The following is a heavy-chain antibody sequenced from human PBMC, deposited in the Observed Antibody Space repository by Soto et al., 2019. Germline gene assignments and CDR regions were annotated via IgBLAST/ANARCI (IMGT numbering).Heavy chain of an antibody. CDR1: GGSFSGYY. V-gene: IGHV4-34*01. CDR2: INHSGST. J-gene: IGHJ4*02. Sequence: SETLSLTCAVYGGSFSGYYWSWIRQPPGKGLEWIGEINHSGSTNYNPSLKSRVTISVDTSKNQFSLKLSSVTAADTAVYYCARVVPAATFDYWGQGTLVTVSS. D-gene: IGHD2-2*01. CDR3: ARVVPAATFDY.